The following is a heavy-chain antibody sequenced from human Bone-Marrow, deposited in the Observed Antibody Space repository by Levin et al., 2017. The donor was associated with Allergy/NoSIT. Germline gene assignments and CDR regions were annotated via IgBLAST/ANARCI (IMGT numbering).Heavy chain of an antibody. CDR3: ARRQFGDYGGSFDI. CDR1: GGSLSSGGYF. V-gene: IGHV4-61*09. J-gene: IGHJ3*02. Sequence: SETLSLTCSVSGGSLSSGGYFWSWIRQPAGKGLEWIGQIYTSGGTNYNPSLESRVTVSVDTSKNQFSLKLSSVTAADTAVYYCARRQFGDYGGSFDIWGQGTMITVSS. CDR2: IYTSGGT. D-gene: IGHD4-23*01.